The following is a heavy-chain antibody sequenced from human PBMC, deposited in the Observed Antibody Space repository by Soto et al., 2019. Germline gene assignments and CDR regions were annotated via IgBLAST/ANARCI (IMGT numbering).Heavy chain of an antibody. CDR3: ARGGSIVDTGIGYYYYHAMDF. Sequence: ASVKVFGRTSGDTFTSDDIHWVRQAPGEVRGWRGIFNPTGDSASYAQKLQGRVTMTRDTSTGTAYMELGSLRSEDTAVYSCARGGSIVDTGIGYYYYHAMDFWGQGITVTDS. CDR2: FNPTGDSA. V-gene: IGHV1-46*01. D-gene: IGHD5-18*01. CDR1: GDTFTSDD. J-gene: IGHJ6*02.